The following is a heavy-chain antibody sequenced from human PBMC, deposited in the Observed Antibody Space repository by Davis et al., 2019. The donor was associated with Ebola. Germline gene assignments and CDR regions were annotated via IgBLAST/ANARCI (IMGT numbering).Heavy chain of an antibody. J-gene: IGHJ6*02. V-gene: IGHV3-33*08. CDR3: ARVSQLELQYGDYYYGMDV. Sequence: GESLKISCAASGFTFSSYSMNWVRQAPGKGLEWVAVIWYDGSNKYYADSVKGRFTISRDNSKNTLYLQMNSLRAEDTAVYYCARVSQLELQYGDYYYGMDVWGQGTTVTISS. D-gene: IGHD1-1*01. CDR1: GFTFSSYS. CDR2: IWYDGSNK.